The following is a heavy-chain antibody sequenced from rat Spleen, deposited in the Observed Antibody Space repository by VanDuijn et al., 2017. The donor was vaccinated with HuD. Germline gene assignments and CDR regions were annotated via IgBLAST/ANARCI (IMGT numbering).Heavy chain of an antibody. CDR3: TRSRGYPGVTFDY. CDR1: GFSLTSYG. D-gene: IGHD1-4*01. CDR2: MWRGGST. J-gene: IGHJ2*01. V-gene: IGHV2-77*01. Sequence: QVQMKETGPGLVQTTQTLSVTCTVSGFSLTSYGVHWVRQPPGKGLEWMGVMWRGGSTAYNSTLKSRLSISGDTSKSQVFLKINSLQTEDTAIYYCTRSRGYPGVTFDYWGQGVMVAVSS.